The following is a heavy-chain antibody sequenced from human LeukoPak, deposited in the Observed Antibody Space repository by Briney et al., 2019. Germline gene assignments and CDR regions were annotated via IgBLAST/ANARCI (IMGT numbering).Heavy chain of an antibody. V-gene: IGHV4-34*01. D-gene: IGHD2-2*01. CDR1: GGSFSGYY. CDR2: INHSGST. Sequence: SETLSLTCAVYGGSFSGYYWSWIRQPPRKGLEWIGEINHSGSTNYNPSLKSRVTISVDTSKNQFSLKLSSVTAADTGVYYCARGDIVVVPALDYWGQGTPVTVSS. J-gene: IGHJ4*02. CDR3: ARGDIVVVPALDY.